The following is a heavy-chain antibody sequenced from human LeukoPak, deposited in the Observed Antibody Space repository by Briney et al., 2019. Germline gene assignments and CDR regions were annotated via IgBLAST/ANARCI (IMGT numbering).Heavy chain of an antibody. CDR2: ISSSSDSI. J-gene: IGHJ4*02. CDR3: ARLLRRSGYYADY. Sequence: GGSLRLSCEASEFTFSSYKMIWVRQAPGKGLEWVSSISSSSDSISYADSVKGRFTVSRDNAKKSLYVLMSSLRAEDTAVYYCARLLRRSGYYADYWGQGTLVTVSS. CDR1: EFTFSSYK. D-gene: IGHD3-3*01. V-gene: IGHV3-21*01.